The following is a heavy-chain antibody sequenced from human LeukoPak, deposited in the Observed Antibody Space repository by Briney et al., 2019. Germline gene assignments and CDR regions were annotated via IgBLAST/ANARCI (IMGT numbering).Heavy chain of an antibody. Sequence: SQTLSLTCTVSGGSISSGSYYWSWIRQPAGKGLEWIGRIYTSGSTNYNPSLKSRVTISVDTSKNQFSLKLSSVTAADTAVYYCARGRRGVVVPAAIRKGNWFDPWGQGTLVTVSS. CDR3: ARGRRGVVVPAAIRKGNWFDP. J-gene: IGHJ5*02. D-gene: IGHD2-2*02. CDR1: GGSISSGSYY. V-gene: IGHV4-61*02. CDR2: IYTSGST.